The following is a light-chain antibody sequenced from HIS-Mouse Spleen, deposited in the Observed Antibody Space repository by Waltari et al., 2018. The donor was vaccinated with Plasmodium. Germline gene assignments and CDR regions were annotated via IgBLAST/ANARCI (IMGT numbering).Light chain of an antibody. J-gene: IGKJ2*01. Sequence: QIAQSASSLSASVGARVTITCQASQNISNYLNLYHEKPGKAPMLLIHDASNLETGVPSTFSCRGSGTDITTTISRLQPEDIATYYCEQYDNLPYTFGQRTKLEIK. CDR3: EQYDNLPYT. V-gene: IGKV1-33*01. CDR2: DAS. CDR1: QNISNY.